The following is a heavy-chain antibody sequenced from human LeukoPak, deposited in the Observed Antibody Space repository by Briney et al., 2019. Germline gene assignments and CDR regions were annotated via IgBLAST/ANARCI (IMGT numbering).Heavy chain of an antibody. CDR2: ISEDGSSE. CDR3: ASGPEYYYETSRGW. J-gene: IGHJ4*02. V-gene: IGHV3-30*04. Sequence: AGGSLRLSCTASGITFSNHAMHWIRQAPGKGLERVADISEDGSSEYYADSVKGRFTISRDNSKNTLYLQMNSLRTEDTAVYYCASGPEYYYETSRGWWGQGTLVTVSS. CDR1: GITFSNHA. D-gene: IGHD3-22*01.